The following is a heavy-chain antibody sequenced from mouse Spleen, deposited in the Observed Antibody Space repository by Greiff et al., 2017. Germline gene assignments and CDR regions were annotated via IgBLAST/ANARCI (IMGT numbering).Heavy chain of an antibody. D-gene: IGHD1-2*01. J-gene: IGHJ2*01. CDR1: GYAFTNYL. CDR3: ARFTTAYFDY. V-gene: IGHV1-54*01. Sequence: QVQLKESGAELVRPGTSVKVSCKASGYAFTNYLIEWVKQRPGQGLEWIGVINPGSGGTNYNEKFKGKATLTADKSSSTAYMQLSSLTSEDSAVYFCARFTTAYFDYWGQGTTLTVSS. CDR2: INPGSGGT.